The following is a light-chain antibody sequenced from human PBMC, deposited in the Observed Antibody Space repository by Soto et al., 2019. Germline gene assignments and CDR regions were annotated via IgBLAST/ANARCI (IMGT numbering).Light chain of an antibody. Sequence: DIVMTQSPDSLAVSLGERATINCKSSQSVLYSYNNKNYLAWYQQKPGQSPKLLIYWASTRESGVPDRISGSGSGTDFTLTISSLQPEDFSVYYCQQRSSWPLITFGQGTRLEI. J-gene: IGKJ5*01. CDR3: QQRSSWPLIT. V-gene: IGKV4-1*01. CDR1: QSVLYSYNNKNY. CDR2: WAS.